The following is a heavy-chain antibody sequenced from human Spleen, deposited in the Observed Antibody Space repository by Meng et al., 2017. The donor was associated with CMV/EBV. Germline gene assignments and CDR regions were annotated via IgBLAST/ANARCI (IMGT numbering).Heavy chain of an antibody. CDR3: ARERIGPYYYGTSGYYPLPFDY. CDR2: INHSGST. V-gene: IGHV4-34*01. Sequence: SETLSLTCAVYGGSFSGYYWSWIRQPPGKGLEWIGEINHSGSTYYNPSLKSRVTISVDTSKNHFSLNLSSVTAADTAVYYCARERIGPYYYGTSGYYPLPFDYWGQGALVTVSS. CDR1: GGSFSGYY. D-gene: IGHD3-22*01. J-gene: IGHJ4*02.